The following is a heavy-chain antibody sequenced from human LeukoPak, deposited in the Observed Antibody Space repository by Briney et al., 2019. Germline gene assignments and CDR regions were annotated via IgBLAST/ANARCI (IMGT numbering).Heavy chain of an antibody. J-gene: IGHJ4*02. CDR1: GFTFSSDV. V-gene: IGHV3-23*01. CDR3: AKDSSTTVTTKGGPRLSFDY. D-gene: IGHD4-17*01. CDR2: ISGSGGTT. Sequence: PGGSLRLSCAASGFTFSSDVMSWVPQAPGKGLDWVSVISGSGGTTYYADSVKGRFTISRDNSKNTLYLQMNSLRAEDTAIYYCAKDSSTTVTTKGGPRLSFDYWGRGTLVTVSS.